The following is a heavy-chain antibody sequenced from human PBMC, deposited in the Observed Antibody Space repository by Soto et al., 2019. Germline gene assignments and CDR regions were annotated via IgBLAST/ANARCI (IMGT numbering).Heavy chain of an antibody. CDR2: IKQDGSEK. Sequence: GGSLRLSCAASGFTFSSYWMSWVRQAPGKGLEWVANIKQDGSEKYYVDSVKGGFTISRDNAKNSLYLQMNSLRAEDTAVYYCARSGRGDPQNPTNYFDYWGQGTLVTVSS. CDR3: ARSGRGDPQNPTNYFDY. J-gene: IGHJ4*02. D-gene: IGHD2-15*01. V-gene: IGHV3-7*01. CDR1: GFTFSSYW.